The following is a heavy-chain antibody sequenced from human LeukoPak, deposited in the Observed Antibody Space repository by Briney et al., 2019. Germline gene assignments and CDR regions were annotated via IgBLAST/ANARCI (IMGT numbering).Heavy chain of an antibody. CDR2: IYYSGST. CDR1: GFTFSQFYM. CDR3: ARVPGDTANYAAIDY. D-gene: IGHD4/OR15-4a*01. V-gene: IGHV4-4*02. Sequence: PGGSLRLSCAASGFTFSQFYMTWVRQAPGKGLAWIGTIYYSGSTYYNPSLKSRVTISVDTYRNQFSLKLSSVTAADTAVYDCARVPGDTANYAAIDYWGQRTLVTVAS. J-gene: IGHJ4*02.